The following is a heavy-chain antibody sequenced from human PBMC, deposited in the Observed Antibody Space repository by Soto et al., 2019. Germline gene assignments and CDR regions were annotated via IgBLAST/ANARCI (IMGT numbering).Heavy chain of an antibody. Sequence: GSLRLSWAASGFTFSSYAMRWVRQAPGKGLEWVSAISGSGGSTYYADSVKGRFTISRDNSKNTLYLQMNSLRAEDTAVYYCARRGSGSYYDYWGQGTLVTVSS. CDR2: ISGSGGST. D-gene: IGHD1-26*01. V-gene: IGHV3-23*01. CDR3: ARRGSGSYYDY. CDR1: GFTFSSYA. J-gene: IGHJ4*02.